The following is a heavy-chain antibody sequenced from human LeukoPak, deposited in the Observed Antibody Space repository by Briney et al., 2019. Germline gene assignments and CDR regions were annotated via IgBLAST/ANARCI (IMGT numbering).Heavy chain of an antibody. CDR1: GYSFTSYN. CDR2: IKPSGDNT. CDR3: ARGPSITMVRGGQWYYYMDV. V-gene: IGHV1-46*01. D-gene: IGHD3-10*01. Sequence: ASVKVSCKTSGYSFTSYNLHWVRQAPGQRLEWMGIIKPSGDNTNNAQKFQGRVTMTRDTSTNTVYMELSSLRSEDTAVYYCARGPSITMVRGGQWYYYMDVWGKGTTVTISS. J-gene: IGHJ6*03.